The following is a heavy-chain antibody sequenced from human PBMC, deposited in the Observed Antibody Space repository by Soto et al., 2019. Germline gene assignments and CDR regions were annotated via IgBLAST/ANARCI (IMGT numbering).Heavy chain of an antibody. J-gene: IGHJ3*02. CDR3: AREGRGYYDSSGYYLGAFDI. V-gene: IGHV3-11*06. Sequence: GGSLRLSCAASGFTFSDYYMSWIRQAPGKGLEWVSYISSSSSYTNYADSVKGRFTISRDNAKNSLYLQMNSLRAEDTAVYYCAREGRGYYDSSGYYLGAFDIWGQGTMVTVSS. CDR2: ISSSSSYT. CDR1: GFTFSDYY. D-gene: IGHD3-22*01.